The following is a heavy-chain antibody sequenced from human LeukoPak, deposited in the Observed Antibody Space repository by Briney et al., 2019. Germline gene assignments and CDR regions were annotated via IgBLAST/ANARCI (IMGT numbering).Heavy chain of an antibody. CDR3: ARSGGYNSLFDY. V-gene: IGHV1-2*02. D-gene: IGHD5-12*01. Sequence: ASVKVSCKASGYTFTGYYMHWVRQAPGQGLEWMGWINPNSGGTNYAQKCQGRVTMTRDTSISTAYMELSRLRSDDTAVYYCARSGGYNSLFDYWGQGTLVTVSS. J-gene: IGHJ4*02. CDR1: GYTFTGYY. CDR2: INPNSGGT.